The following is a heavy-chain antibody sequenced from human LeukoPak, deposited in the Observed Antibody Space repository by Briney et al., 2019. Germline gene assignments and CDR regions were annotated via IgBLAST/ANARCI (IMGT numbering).Heavy chain of an antibody. D-gene: IGHD6-19*01. J-gene: IGHJ4*02. CDR2: INPNSGGT. CDR3: ARVGYSSGWYDY. V-gene: IGHV1-2*02. Sequence: ASVKVSCKASGYTFTGYYMHWVRQAPGQGLEWMGWINPNSGGTNYAQKFQGRVTMTRDTSITTAYMELSRLRSDDTAVYYCARVGYSSGWYDYWGQGTLVTVSS. CDR1: GYTFTGYY.